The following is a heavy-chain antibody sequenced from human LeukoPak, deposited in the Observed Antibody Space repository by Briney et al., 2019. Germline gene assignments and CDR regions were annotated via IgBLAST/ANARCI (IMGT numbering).Heavy chain of an antibody. V-gene: IGHV7-4-1*02. CDR1: GYTFTNYA. J-gene: IGHJ5*02. CDR3: ARDTNDFWSGYLNWFDP. D-gene: IGHD3-3*01. CDR2: INTNTGNP. Sequence: GASVKVSCKASGYTFTNYAMNWVRQAPGQGPEWMGWINTNTGNPTYAQGFTGRFVFSLDTSVSTAYLQISSLKAEDTAVYYCARDTNDFWSGYLNWFDPWGQGTLVTVSS.